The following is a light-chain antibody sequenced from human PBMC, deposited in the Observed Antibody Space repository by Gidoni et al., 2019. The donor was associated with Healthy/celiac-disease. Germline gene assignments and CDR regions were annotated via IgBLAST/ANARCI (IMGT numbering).Light chain of an antibody. CDR3: QQRASWPPT. Sequence: EVVLTLSPPTLSLSPGERATLSCRASPSVSNYFAWYQQKGGQAPRLLIYDTSLRATGIPTRFSGSGSGTDFTLTISSLEPEDFGIYYCQQRASWPPTFGQGTRVDIK. J-gene: IGKJ1*01. CDR1: PSVSNY. V-gene: IGKV3-11*01. CDR2: DTS.